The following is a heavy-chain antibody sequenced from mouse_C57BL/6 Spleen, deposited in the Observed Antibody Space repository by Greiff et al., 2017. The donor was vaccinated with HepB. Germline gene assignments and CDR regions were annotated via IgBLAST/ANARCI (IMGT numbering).Heavy chain of an antibody. CDR1: GYAFSSSW. CDR3: ARSGYYGSRGAY. D-gene: IGHD1-1*01. J-gene: IGHJ3*01. CDR2: IYPGDGDT. Sequence: VQLQQSGPELVKPGASVKISCKASGYAFSSSWMNWVKQRPGKGLEWIGRIYPGDGDTNYKGKFKGKATLTADKSSSTAYMQLSSLTSEDSAVYFCARSGYYGSRGAYWGQGTVVTVSA. V-gene: IGHV1-82*01.